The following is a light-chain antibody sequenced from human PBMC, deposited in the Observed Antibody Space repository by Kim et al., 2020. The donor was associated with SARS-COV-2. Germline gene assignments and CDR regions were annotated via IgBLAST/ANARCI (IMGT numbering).Light chain of an antibody. CDR3: QSYDSSLSGRI. Sequence: QRVTISCTGSSSNIGAIDDVNWYQQLPGTAPRLLIYGNSERPSGVPDRFSGSKSGTSASLAITGLQAEDEADYYCQSYDSSLSGRIFGGGTQLTVL. J-gene: IGLJ2*01. CDR2: GNS. CDR1: SSNIGAIDD. V-gene: IGLV1-40*01.